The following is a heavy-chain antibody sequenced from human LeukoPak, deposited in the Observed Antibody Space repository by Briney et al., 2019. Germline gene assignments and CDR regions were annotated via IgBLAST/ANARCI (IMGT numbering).Heavy chain of an antibody. D-gene: IGHD2-2*01. J-gene: IGHJ5*02. Sequence: GASVKVSCKASGYTFTGYYMHWVRQAPGQGLEWMGWINPNSGGTNYAQKFQGRVTMTRDTSISTAYMELSRLRSDDTAVYYCARDQGHIVVVPAASSHLGFDPWGQGTLVTVSS. CDR1: GYTFTGYY. CDR3: ARDQGHIVVVPAASSHLGFDP. V-gene: IGHV1-2*02. CDR2: INPNSGGT.